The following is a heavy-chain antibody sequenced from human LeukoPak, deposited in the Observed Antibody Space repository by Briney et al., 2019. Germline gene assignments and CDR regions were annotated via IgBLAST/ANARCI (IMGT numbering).Heavy chain of an antibody. D-gene: IGHD2-2*01. CDR3: ARTDSTSAGYFDY. V-gene: IGHV3-7*01. Sequence: GGSLRLSCAASGFTFSSYWMSWVRQAPGKGLEWVANIKQDGSEKNYVDSVKGRFTISRDNAKNSLYLQMNNLRVEDTAVYYCARTDSTSAGYFDYWGQGTLVTVSS. J-gene: IGHJ4*02. CDR2: IKQDGSEK. CDR1: GFTFSSYW.